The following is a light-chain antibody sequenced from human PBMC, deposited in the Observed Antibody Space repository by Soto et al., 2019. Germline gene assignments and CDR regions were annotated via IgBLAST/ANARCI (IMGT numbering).Light chain of an antibody. CDR1: TSDIGGYNY. V-gene: IGLV2-11*01. CDR2: HVT. J-gene: IGLJ2*01. CDR3: SSYGGGYTFEFV. Sequence: QSVLTQPRSVSGSPGQSVTISCTGTTSDIGGYNYVSWYQQHPGKAPKLLIYHVTERPSGVPDRFSGSKSGNTASLTISGLQAEDEADYSCSSYGGGYTFEFVFGGGTKLTVL.